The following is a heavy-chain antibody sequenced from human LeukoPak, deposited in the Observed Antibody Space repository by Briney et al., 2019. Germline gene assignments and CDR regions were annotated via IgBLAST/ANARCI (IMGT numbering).Heavy chain of an antibody. V-gene: IGHV3-30-3*01. CDR2: ISYDGSNK. Sequence: PGGSLRLSCAASGFTFSSYAMHWVRQAPGKGLEWVAVISYDGSNKYYADSVKGRFTISRDNSKNTLYLQMNSLRAEDTAVYYCASTSQGGYWGQGTLVTVSS. D-gene: IGHD3-16*01. CDR1: GFTFSSYA. J-gene: IGHJ4*02. CDR3: ASTSQGGY.